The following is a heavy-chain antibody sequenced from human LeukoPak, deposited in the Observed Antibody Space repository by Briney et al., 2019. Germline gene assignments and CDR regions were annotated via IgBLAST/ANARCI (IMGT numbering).Heavy chain of an antibody. Sequence: PGGSLRLSCAASGLTVSSNYMSWVRQAPGKGLEWVSVIYSGGSTYYADSVKGRFTISRDNSKNTLYLQMNSLRAEDTAVYYCARSEVPIVVVPAASGLTRFDPWGQGTLVTVSS. D-gene: IGHD2-2*01. J-gene: IGHJ5*02. V-gene: IGHV3-66*01. CDR1: GLTVSSNY. CDR3: ARSEVPIVVVPAASGLTRFDP. CDR2: IYSGGST.